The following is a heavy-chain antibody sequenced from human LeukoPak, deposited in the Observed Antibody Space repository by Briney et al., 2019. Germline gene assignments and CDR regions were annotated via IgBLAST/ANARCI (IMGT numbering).Heavy chain of an antibody. D-gene: IGHD6-13*01. CDR3: AKSGVGAAADPYGMDV. CDR2: IRGSGTDT. J-gene: IGHJ6*02. Sequence: GGSLRLSCVASGFTFSSYAMSWVRQAPGKGLEWVSGIRGSGTDTYYADSVKGRFTISRDNAKNSLYLQMNSLRAEDTAVYYCAKSGVGAAADPYGMDVWGQGTTVTVSS. V-gene: IGHV3-21*01. CDR1: GFTFSSYA.